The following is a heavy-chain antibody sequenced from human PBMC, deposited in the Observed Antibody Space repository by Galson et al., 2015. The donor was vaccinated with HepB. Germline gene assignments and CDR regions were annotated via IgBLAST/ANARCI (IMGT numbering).Heavy chain of an antibody. V-gene: IGHV3-20*01. Sequence: SVRLSCAASGFTFADYGMSWVRQAPGQGLEWVGGINGNGGSTGYADSVKGRFTISRDNPKNSLYLQMNSLRADDTPLYLCARGGEGRLGPDFRGPGTLVPLSS. CDR1: GFTFADYG. CDR3: ARGGEGRLGPDF. CDR2: INGNGGST. D-gene: IGHD3-16*01. J-gene: IGHJ4*02.